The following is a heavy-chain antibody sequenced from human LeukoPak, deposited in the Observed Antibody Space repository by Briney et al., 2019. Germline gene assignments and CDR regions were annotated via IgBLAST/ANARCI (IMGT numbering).Heavy chain of an antibody. CDR1: GGSXXXSSYY. J-gene: IGHJ6*03. CDR2: IYYSGST. Sequence: SGGSXXXSSYYWGWIRQPPGKXLEWIGSIYYSGSTYYNPSLKSRVTISVKTSKNQFSLKLSSVTAADTAVYXXXXXXXXXXXXXXXXXXXYXDVWGKGTTVTISS. CDR3: XXXXXXXXXXXXXXXXXYXDV. V-gene: IGHV4-39*01.